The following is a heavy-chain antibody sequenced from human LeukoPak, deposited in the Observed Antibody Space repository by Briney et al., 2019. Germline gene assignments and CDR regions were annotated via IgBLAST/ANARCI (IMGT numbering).Heavy chain of an antibody. V-gene: IGHV3-23*01. CDR3: ARGPLYSGYDYYYFDY. D-gene: IGHD5-12*01. CDR1: GFTFSSYA. J-gene: IGHJ4*02. Sequence: GGSLRLSCAASGFTFSSYAMSWVRQAPGKGLEWVSAISGSGGSTYYADSVKGRFTISRDNSKNTLYLQMNSLRAEDTAVYYCARGPLYSGYDYYYFDYWGQGTLVTVSS. CDR2: ISGSGGST.